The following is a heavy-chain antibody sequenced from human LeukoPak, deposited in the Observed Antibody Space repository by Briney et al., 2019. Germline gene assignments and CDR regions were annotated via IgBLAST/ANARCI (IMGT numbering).Heavy chain of an antibody. CDR3: ARDTVGEMATILVY. CDR2: ISYDGSNK. J-gene: IGHJ4*02. D-gene: IGHD5-24*01. Sequence: GGSLKLSCAASGFTFSGSAMHWVRQAPGKGLEWVAVISYDGSNKYYADSVKGRFTISRDNSKNTLYLQMNSLRAEDTAVYYCARDTVGEMATILVYWGQGTLVTVSS. V-gene: IGHV3-30*01. CDR1: GFTFSGSA.